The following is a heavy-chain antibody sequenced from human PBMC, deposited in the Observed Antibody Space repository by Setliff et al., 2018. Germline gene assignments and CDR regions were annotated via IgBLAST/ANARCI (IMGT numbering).Heavy chain of an antibody. CDR2: INPSGGST. V-gene: IGHV1-46*01. CDR1: GYTFTSYF. Sequence: GASVKVSCKASGYTFTSYFIHWVRQAPGQGLEWMGIINPSGGSTSYAQKFQGRVTMTRDTPTRTVYMELSSLRSEDTAMYYCARGPYGSGRHGWFDPWGQGTLVTVSS. D-gene: IGHD3-10*01. CDR3: ARGPYGSGRHGWFDP. J-gene: IGHJ5*02.